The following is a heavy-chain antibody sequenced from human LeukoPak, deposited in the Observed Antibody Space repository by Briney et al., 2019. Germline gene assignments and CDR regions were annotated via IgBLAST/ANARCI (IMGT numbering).Heavy chain of an antibody. CDR3: ARSYITMVRGVINY. Sequence: ASVKVSCKASGYTFTGYYMHWVRQAPGQGLEWMGWINPNSGGTNYAQKFQGRVTMTRDTSISTAYMELSRLRSDDTAVYYCARSYITMVRGVINYWGQGILVTVSS. V-gene: IGHV1-2*02. CDR2: INPNSGGT. D-gene: IGHD3-10*01. J-gene: IGHJ4*02. CDR1: GYTFTGYY.